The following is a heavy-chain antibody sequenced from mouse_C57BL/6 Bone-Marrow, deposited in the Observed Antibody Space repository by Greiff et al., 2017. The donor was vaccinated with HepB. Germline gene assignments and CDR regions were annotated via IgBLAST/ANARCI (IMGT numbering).Heavy chain of an antibody. D-gene: IGHD2-13*01. Sequence: EVKVVESGGGLVKPGGSLKLSCAASGFTFSSYAMSWVRQTPEKRLEWVATISDGGSYTYYPDNVKGRFTISRDNAKNNLYLQMSHLKSEDTAMYYCARDGPDFFAYWGQGTLVTVSA. CDR3: ARDGPDFFAY. CDR2: ISDGGSYT. CDR1: GFTFSSYA. V-gene: IGHV5-4*01. J-gene: IGHJ3*01.